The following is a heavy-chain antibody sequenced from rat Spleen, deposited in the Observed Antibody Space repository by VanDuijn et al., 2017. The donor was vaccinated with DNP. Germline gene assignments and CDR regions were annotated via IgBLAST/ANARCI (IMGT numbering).Heavy chain of an antibody. Sequence: EVQLVESGGGLVQPGRSLKVSCVASGFTFSRNAMAWVRQAPTKGLEWVAALSYDGSSTYYRDSVKGRFTISRDNAKNTLYLEMDSLRSEDTATYYCAGRPPPTRGPFDYWGQGVMVTVSS. CDR3: AGRPPPTRGPFDY. D-gene: IGHD1-4*01. CDR1: GFTFSRNA. J-gene: IGHJ2*01. CDR2: LSYDGSST. V-gene: IGHV5-29*01.